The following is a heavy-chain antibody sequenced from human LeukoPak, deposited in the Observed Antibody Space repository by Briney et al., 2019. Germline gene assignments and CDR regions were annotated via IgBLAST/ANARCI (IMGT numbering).Heavy chain of an antibody. CDR1: GGSISSGDYY. D-gene: IGHD5-12*01. CDR3: ARQLSGYDTIYFDY. V-gene: IGHV4-30-4*01. J-gene: IGHJ4*02. Sequence: PSETLSLTCTVSGGSISSGDYYWSWIRQPPGKGLEWIGYIYYSGSTYYNPSLKSRVTISVDTSKNQFSLKLSSVTAADTAVYYCARQLSGYDTIYFDYWGQGTLVTVSS. CDR2: IYYSGST.